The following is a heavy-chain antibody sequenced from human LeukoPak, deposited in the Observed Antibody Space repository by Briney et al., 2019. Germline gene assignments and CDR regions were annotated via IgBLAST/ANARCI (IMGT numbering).Heavy chain of an antibody. CDR3: ARDTWFGAGRTFDY. J-gene: IGHJ4*02. Sequence: SETLSLTCAVYGGSFSGYYWSWIRQPPGKGLEWIGEINHSGSTNYNPSLKSRVTISVDTSKNQFSLRLSSVTAADTAVYYCARDTWFGAGRTFDYWGQGTLVTVSS. CDR2: INHSGST. V-gene: IGHV4-34*01. D-gene: IGHD3-10*01. CDR1: GGSFSGYY.